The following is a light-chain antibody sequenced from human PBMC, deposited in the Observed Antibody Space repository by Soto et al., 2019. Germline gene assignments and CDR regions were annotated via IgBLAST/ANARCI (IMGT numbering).Light chain of an antibody. V-gene: IGKV1-39*01. J-gene: IGKJ2*01. CDR3: QQSYSTPYT. CDR2: AAS. CDR1: QSISTH. Sequence: DIQMTQSPSSLSASVGDRVTITCRASQSISTHLNWYQQKPGKAPNFLIYAASNLQSGVPSRFSGSASGTDFTLTISRLQPEDFAIYYCQQSYSTPYTFGQGTKLEIK.